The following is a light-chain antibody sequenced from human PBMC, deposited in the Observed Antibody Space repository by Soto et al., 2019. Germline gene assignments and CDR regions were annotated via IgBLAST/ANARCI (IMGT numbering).Light chain of an antibody. V-gene: IGLV2-14*01. CDR3: SSYTTSGTLV. Sequence: QSALTQPTSVSGSPGQSITISGTGTSSDVGGYNYVSWYQQHPGKVPKVMIFEVSNRPSGISHRFSGSKSGNTASLTISGLQAEDEADYYCSSYTTSGTLVFGGGTQLTVL. CDR2: EVS. J-gene: IGLJ2*01. CDR1: SSDVGGYNY.